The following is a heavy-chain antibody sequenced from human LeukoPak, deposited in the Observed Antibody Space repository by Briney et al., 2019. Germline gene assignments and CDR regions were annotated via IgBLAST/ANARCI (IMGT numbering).Heavy chain of an antibody. V-gene: IGHV3-7*01. CDR1: GFTFSSYS. Sequence: HTGGSLRLSCAASGFTFSSYSMNWVRQAPGKGLEWVANIKQDGSEKYYVDSVKGRFTISRDNAKNSLYLQMNSLRAEDTAVYYCARDLSKLSSWHSGHNWFDPWGQGTLVTVSS. J-gene: IGHJ5*02. CDR3: ARDLSKLSSWHSGHNWFDP. D-gene: IGHD6-13*01. CDR2: IKQDGSEK.